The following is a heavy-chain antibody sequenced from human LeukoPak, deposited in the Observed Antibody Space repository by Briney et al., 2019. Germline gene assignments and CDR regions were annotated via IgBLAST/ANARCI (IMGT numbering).Heavy chain of an antibody. V-gene: IGHV3-74*01. CDR2: INSDGSST. CDR1: GFTFSSYW. Sequence: GSLILTCAASGFTFSSYWMHWVRQAPGKGLVWVSRINSDGSSTSYADSVKGRFTISRDNAKNTLYLQMNSLRAEDTAVYYCARDHLVEADTANGYYYGMDVWGQGTTVTVSS. D-gene: IGHD5-18*01. J-gene: IGHJ6*02. CDR3: ARDHLVEADTANGYYYGMDV.